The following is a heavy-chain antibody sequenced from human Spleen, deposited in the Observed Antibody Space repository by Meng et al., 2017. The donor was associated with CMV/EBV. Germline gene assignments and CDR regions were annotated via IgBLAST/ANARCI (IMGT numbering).Heavy chain of an antibody. J-gene: IGHJ4*02. CDR3: AREYYSSSWLDY. D-gene: IGHD6-13*01. CDR2: MSYDGGIK. CDR1: GFTFSSYA. V-gene: IGHV3-30*04. Sequence: GGSLRLSCAASGFTFSSYAMHWVRQAPGKGLEWVAYMSYDGGIKHYADSVKGRFTISRDNSKNTLYLQMNSLRAEDTAVYFCAREYYSSSWLDYWGQGTLVTVSS.